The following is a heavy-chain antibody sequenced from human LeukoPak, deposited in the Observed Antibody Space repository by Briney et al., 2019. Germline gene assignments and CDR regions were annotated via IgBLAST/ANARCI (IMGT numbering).Heavy chain of an antibody. CDR3: ASQDYYDSSGYGNY. J-gene: IGHJ4*02. CDR1: GGSISSSSYY. D-gene: IGHD3-22*01. V-gene: IGHV4-39*01. CDR2: IYYSGST. Sequence: SETLSLTCTVSGGSISSSSYYWGWIRQPPGKGLEWIGSIYYSGSTYYNPSLKSRVTISVDTSKSQFSLKLSSVTAADTAVYYCASQDYYDSSGYGNYWGQGTLVTVSS.